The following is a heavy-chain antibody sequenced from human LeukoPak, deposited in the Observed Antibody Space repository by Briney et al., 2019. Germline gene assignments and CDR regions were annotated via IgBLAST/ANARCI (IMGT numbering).Heavy chain of an antibody. CDR2: IYYSGRT. D-gene: IGHD3-22*01. CDR1: GDSISRSDSY. CDR3: ARRRYYDGSGYLE. J-gene: IGHJ1*01. Sequence: PSETLSLTCSVSGDSISRSDSYWDWIRQPPGKELEWIGTIYYSGRTYYSPSLNSRVTMSVDTSSNQFSLNLRSVTAADTAVYYCARRRYYDGSGYLEWGQGTLLSVSS. V-gene: IGHV4-39*01.